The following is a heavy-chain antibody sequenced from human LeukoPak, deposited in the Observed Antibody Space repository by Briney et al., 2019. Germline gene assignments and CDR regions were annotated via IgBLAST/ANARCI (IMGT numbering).Heavy chain of an antibody. V-gene: IGHV4-34*01. D-gene: IGHD3-3*01. Sequence: PSETLSLTCAVYGGSFSGYYWSWIRQPPAKGLEWIGEINHSGSTNYNPSLKSRVTISVDTSKNQFSLKLSSVTAADTAVYYCARRLRFRTDPFDYWGQGTLVTVSS. J-gene: IGHJ4*02. CDR1: GGSFSGYY. CDR2: INHSGST. CDR3: ARRLRFRTDPFDY.